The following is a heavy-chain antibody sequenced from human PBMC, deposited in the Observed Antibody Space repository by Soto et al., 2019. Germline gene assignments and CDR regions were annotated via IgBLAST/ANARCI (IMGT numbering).Heavy chain of an antibody. D-gene: IGHD6-6*01. CDR1: GYTFTSHA. V-gene: IGHV1-18*04. J-gene: IGHJ6*02. CDR2: ISAYKGNT. Sequence: QVQLVQSGAEVKKPGASVKVSCKASGYTFTSHAISWVRQAPGQGLEWMGWISAYKGNTNYAQKLQGRVAMTTDTSTSTAYMELRSLRSDDTAVYYCASSIAARPLDYYYGMDVWGQGTTVTVSS. CDR3: ASSIAARPLDYYYGMDV.